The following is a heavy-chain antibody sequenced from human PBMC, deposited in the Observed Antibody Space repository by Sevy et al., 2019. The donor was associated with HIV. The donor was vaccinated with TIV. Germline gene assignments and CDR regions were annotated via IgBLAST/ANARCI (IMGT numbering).Heavy chain of an antibody. D-gene: IGHD3-22*01. J-gene: IGHJ4*02. Sequence: GGSPRLSCAASGFTFSDYYMSWIRQAPGKGLEWVSYISSSSSYTNYADSVKGRFTISRDNAKNSLYLQMNSLRAEDTAVYYCASASSAGEYYYDSSGYHPFDYWGQGTLVTVSS. CDR1: GFTFSDYY. CDR3: ASASSAGEYYYDSSGYHPFDY. V-gene: IGHV3-11*06. CDR2: ISSSSSYT.